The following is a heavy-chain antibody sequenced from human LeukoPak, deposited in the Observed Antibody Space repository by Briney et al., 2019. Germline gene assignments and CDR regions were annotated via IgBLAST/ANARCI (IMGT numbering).Heavy chain of an antibody. V-gene: IGHV3-30*02. CDR3: AKVAIVVVPGGFDP. D-gene: IGHD2-2*01. Sequence: GGSLRLSCAASGFTFSSYGMHWVRQAPGKGLEWVAFIRYDGSNKYYADSVKGRFTISRDNSKNTLYLQMNSLRAEDTAVYYCAKVAIVVVPGGFDPWGQGTLVTVSS. CDR1: GFTFSSYG. J-gene: IGHJ5*02. CDR2: IRYDGSNK.